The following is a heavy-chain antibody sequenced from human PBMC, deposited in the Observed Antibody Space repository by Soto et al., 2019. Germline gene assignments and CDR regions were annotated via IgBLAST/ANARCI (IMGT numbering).Heavy chain of an antibody. V-gene: IGHV1-18*04. CDR2: LSAYNGNT. J-gene: IGHJ4*02. Sequence: QVQLVQSGAEVKKPGASVKVSCKASGYTFTSYGISWVRQAPGQGLEWMGWLSAYNGNTNYAQKLQGRVTMTTDTSTSTAYIELRSLRSDDPAVYYCARDTIHLGSSRWYPTSGYWGQGTLVTVSS. CDR1: GYTFTSYG. CDR3: ARDTIHLGSSRWYPTSGY. D-gene: IGHD6-19*01.